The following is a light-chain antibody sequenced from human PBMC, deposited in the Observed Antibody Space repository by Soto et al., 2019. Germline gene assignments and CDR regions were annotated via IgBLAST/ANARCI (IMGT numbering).Light chain of an antibody. Sequence: QAVVTQPPSASGSPGHSVTISCTGTSSDVGGYNSVSWYQQHPGKAPKLMIYEVSKRPSGVPDRFSGSKSGNTASLTVSGLQAEDEADYYCSSYAGNNIVVFGGGTKLTVL. J-gene: IGLJ2*01. CDR2: EVS. CDR3: SSYAGNNIVV. V-gene: IGLV2-8*01. CDR1: SSDVGGYNS.